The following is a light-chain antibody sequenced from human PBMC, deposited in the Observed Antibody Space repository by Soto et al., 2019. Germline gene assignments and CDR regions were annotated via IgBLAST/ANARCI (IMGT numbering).Light chain of an antibody. Sequence: DIQMTQSPSSLSASVGDRVTITCRASQSVSTYLNWYQQKPGKAPKVLIYDVSSLLSGVPSRFSGSGSGTEFTLTISSLQPDDFATYYCQQYNSYSPTFGQGTKVDIK. V-gene: IGKV1-5*01. J-gene: IGKJ1*01. CDR2: DVS. CDR1: QSVSTY. CDR3: QQYNSYSPT.